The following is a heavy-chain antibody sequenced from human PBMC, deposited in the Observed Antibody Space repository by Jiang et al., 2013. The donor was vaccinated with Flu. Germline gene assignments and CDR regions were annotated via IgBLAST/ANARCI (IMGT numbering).Heavy chain of an antibody. J-gene: IGHJ4*02. Sequence: ALIYWDDDKRYSPSLRKSRLTISRDTSKNQVVLTMTNIDPADTATYYCAQYDYDGGYFDYWGQGVLVTVSS. V-gene: IGHV2-5*02. D-gene: IGHD4-23*01. CDR2: IYWDDDK. CDR3: AQYDYDGGYFDY.